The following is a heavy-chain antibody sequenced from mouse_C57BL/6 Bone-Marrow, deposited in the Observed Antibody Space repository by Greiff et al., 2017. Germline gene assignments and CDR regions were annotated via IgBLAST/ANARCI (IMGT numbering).Heavy chain of an antibody. D-gene: IGHD2-3*01. V-gene: IGHV1-19*01. J-gene: IGHJ4*01. CDR3: ASYDGYYLYYYAMDY. Sequence: VQLQQSGPVLVKPGASVKMSCKASGYTFTDYYMNWVKQSHGKSLEWIGVINPYNGSTSYNQKFKGKATLTVDKSSSTAYMELNSLTSEDSAVYYCASYDGYYLYYYAMDYWGQGTSVTVSS. CDR2: INPYNGST. CDR1: GYTFTDYY.